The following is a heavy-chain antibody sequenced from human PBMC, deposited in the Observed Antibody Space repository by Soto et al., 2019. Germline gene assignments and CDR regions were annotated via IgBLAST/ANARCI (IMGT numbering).Heavy chain of an antibody. V-gene: IGHV1-2*02. CDR1: GYTFTGYY. Sequence: VAAVKVSCKASGYTFTGYYWHWVRQAPGQRLEGMGWINSNTGGTISSQRFQGRVTMTSDTSINTADMALNRLTSDDTAVYYFARNDYLLTIVYCHIRWFDPWGQGTLVTVSS. D-gene: IGHD3-16*01. CDR2: INSNTGGT. CDR3: ARNDYLLTIVYCHIRWFDP. J-gene: IGHJ5*02.